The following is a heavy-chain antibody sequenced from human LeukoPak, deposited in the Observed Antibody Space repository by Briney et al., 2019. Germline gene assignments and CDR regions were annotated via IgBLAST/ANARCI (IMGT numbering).Heavy chain of an antibody. CDR3: ATDLDCSTTSCSGYFDF. D-gene: IGHD2-2*01. CDR1: GFTFNNYG. Sequence: GGSLRLSCAASGFTFNNYGMHWVRQAPGRGLEGVAFIQYDGNNKYYADSVKGRFTISRDNSRNTLYLQMNSLRSEDTAVYSCATDLDCSTTSCSGYFDFWGQGTLVTVSS. CDR2: IQYDGNNK. V-gene: IGHV3-30*02. J-gene: IGHJ4*02.